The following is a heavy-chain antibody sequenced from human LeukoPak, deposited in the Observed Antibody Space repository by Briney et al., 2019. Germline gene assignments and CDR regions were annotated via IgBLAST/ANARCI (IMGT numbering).Heavy chain of an antibody. J-gene: IGHJ4*02. D-gene: IGHD4-23*01. V-gene: IGHV3-7*01. CDR1: GFTFSSYW. CDR2: IKQDGSEK. CDR3: ARLKWIHGGSLRD. Sequence: QPGGSLRLSCAASGFTFSSYWMSWVRQAPGKGLEWVANIKQDGSEKYYVDSVKGRFTISRDNAKNSLYLQMNSLRAEDTAMYYCARLKWIHGGSLRDWGQGTLVTVSS.